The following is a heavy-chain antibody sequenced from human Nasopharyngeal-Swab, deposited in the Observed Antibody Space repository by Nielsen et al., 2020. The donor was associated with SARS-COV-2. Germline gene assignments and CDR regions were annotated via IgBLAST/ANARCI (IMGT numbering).Heavy chain of an antibody. D-gene: IGHD6-19*01. V-gene: IGHV1-46*01. CDR3: ARSAEYTSGLDY. Sequence: ASVKVSCKASGYTFTSYYVHWLRQAPGHGLEWMGIINPSGGSTTYAQEFQDRVTVTRDTSTGTVYMDLSSLRSEDTAVYFCARSAEYTSGLDYWGQGTLVTVSS. J-gene: IGHJ4*02. CDR1: GYTFTSYY. CDR2: INPSGGST.